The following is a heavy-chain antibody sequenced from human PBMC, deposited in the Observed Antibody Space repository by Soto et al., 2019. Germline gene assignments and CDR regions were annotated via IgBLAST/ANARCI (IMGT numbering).Heavy chain of an antibody. CDR3: ARQSFPPVTFDY. D-gene: IGHD4-17*01. CDR1: GGSSSSDY. CDR2: IYYSGST. Sequence: PSEPLSLTSTVSGGSSSSDYWSWIRQTPGKGLEWIGYIYYSGSTNYNPSLKSRVTISVDTSKNQFSLKLSSVTAADTAVYYCARQSFPPVTFDYWGQGTLVTVSS. J-gene: IGHJ4*02. V-gene: IGHV4-59*08.